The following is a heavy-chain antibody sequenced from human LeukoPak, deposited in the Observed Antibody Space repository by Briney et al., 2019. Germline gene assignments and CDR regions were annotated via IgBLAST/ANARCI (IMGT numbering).Heavy chain of an antibody. Sequence: GGSLRLSCAASGFTLSSYAMSWVPQAPGKGLEWVLAISGSGGSTLYADSGKGRFTISRDNSKNTLYLQMNSLRAEDTAVYYCAKEKALGYWGQGTLVTVSS. CDR3: AKEKALGY. J-gene: IGHJ4*02. V-gene: IGHV3-23*01. CDR1: GFTLSSYA. CDR2: ISGSGGST.